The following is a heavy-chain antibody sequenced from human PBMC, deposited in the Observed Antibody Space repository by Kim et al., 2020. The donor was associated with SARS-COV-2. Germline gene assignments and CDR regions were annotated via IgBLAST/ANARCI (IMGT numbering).Heavy chain of an antibody. CDR1: GGTFSSYA. CDR2: IIPIFGTA. V-gene: IGHV1-69*13. Sequence: SVKVSCKASGGTFSSYAISWVRQAPGQGLEWMGGIIPIFGTANYAQKFQGRVTITADESTSTAYMELSSLRSEDTAVYYCARDRVAAAACGMDVWGQGTTVTVSS. CDR3: ARDRVAAAACGMDV. J-gene: IGHJ6*02. D-gene: IGHD6-13*01.